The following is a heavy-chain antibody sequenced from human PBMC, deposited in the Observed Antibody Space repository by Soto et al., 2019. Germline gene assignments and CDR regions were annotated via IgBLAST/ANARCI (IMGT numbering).Heavy chain of an antibody. Sequence: KFQGRVTITRDTSASTAYMELSSLRSGDTAVYYCARDLGFGLSDYWGQGTLVTVSS. D-gene: IGHD3-10*01. J-gene: IGHJ4*02. CDR3: ARDLGFGLSDY. V-gene: IGHV1-3*01.